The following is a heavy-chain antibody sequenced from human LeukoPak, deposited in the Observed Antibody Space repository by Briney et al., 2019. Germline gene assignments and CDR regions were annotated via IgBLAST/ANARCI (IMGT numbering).Heavy chain of an antibody. J-gene: IGHJ6*02. D-gene: IGHD3-16*01. CDR3: ARFRDGVFSGGDYYNGMDV. V-gene: IGHV3-33*01. CDR1: GFTFSSFG. CDR2: IWYNGNNK. Sequence: GGSLRLSCAASGFTFSSFGMHWVRQAPDKGLEWVALIWYNGNNKHYADTVKGRYIISRDNSENTLYLHMNSLRAEDTAVYYCARFRDGVFSGGDYYNGMDVWGQGTTVTVSS.